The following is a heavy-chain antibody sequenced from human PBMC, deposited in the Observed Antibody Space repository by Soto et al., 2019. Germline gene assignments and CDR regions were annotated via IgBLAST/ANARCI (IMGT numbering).Heavy chain of an antibody. V-gene: IGHV3-7*01. D-gene: IGHD3-22*01. CDR2: IKQDGSET. CDR1: EFAFSRYW. J-gene: IGHJ4*02. CDR3: ARDSVFYDSTGDFDY. Sequence: GGSLRLPCAASEFAFSRYWMSWVRQAPGKGLEWVANIKQDGSETYYVDSVKGRFTISRDNAKNSLYLQMSSLRAEDTAVYYCARDSVFYDSTGDFDYWGQGTVVTVSS.